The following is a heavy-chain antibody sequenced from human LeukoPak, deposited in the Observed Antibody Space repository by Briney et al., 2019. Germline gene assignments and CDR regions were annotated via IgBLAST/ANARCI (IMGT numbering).Heavy chain of an antibody. V-gene: IGHV1-18*01. CDR1: GYSFTSYA. D-gene: IGHD1-26*01. CDR3: ARDSSPSLVGATVFDY. CDR2: ISAYNGNT. J-gene: IGHJ4*02. Sequence: ASVKVSCKATGYSFTSYAISWVRQAPGQGLEWMGWISAYNGNTNYAQKLQGRVTMTTDTSTSTAYMELRSLRSDDTAVYYCARDSSPSLVGATVFDYWGQGTLVTVSS.